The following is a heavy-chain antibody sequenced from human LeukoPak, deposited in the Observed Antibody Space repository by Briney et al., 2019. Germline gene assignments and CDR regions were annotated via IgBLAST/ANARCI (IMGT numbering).Heavy chain of an antibody. D-gene: IGHD3-10*01. CDR3: ARGHDYYYSGRQSWFDP. V-gene: IGHV4-59*01. J-gene: IGHJ5*02. CDR2: IHSIGGT. Sequence: SETLSLTCTVSGGSISDYYWTWIRQPPEKGLEWIGYIHSIGGTNYNPSLKSRVTISVDTSKNQFSLKLSSVTAADTAFYYCARGHDYYYSGRQSWFDPWGQGTLVTVSS. CDR1: GGSISDYY.